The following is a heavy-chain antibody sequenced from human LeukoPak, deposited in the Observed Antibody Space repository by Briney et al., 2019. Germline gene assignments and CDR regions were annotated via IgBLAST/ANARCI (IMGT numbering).Heavy chain of an antibody. CDR1: GFTFSSYS. Sequence: PGGSLRLSCAASGFTFSSYSMNWVRQAPGKGLEWVSYISSSSSTIYYADSVKGRFTISRDNAKNSLYLQMNSLRAEDTAVYYCARDSIAYSSSSGYYYYYMDVWGKGTTVTVSS. V-gene: IGHV3-48*01. CDR2: ISSSSSTI. CDR3: ARDSIAYSSSSGYYYYYMDV. D-gene: IGHD6-6*01. J-gene: IGHJ6*03.